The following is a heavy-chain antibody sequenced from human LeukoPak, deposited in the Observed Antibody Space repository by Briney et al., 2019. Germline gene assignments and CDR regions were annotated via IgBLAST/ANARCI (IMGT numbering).Heavy chain of an antibody. CDR1: GLTFSSYA. Sequence: GGSLRLSCAASGLTFSSYAMHWVRQAPGKGLEWVAVISYDGSNKYYADSVKGRFTVSRDNSKNTLYLQMNSLRAEDTAVYYCAKDRLISAFTPIDYWGQGTLVTVSS. V-gene: IGHV3-30*04. CDR2: ISYDGSNK. J-gene: IGHJ4*02. CDR3: AKDRLISAFTPIDY. D-gene: IGHD3-3*02.